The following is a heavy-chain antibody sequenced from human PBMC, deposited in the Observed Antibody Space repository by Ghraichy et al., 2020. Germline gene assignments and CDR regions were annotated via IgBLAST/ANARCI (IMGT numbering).Heavy chain of an antibody. Sequence: GGSLRLSCAASGFRFSDCAMHWVRQAPGKGLEWLTLLSYDGTTTHSADSVKGRFTISRGITRNTLFLQMNSLTTEDTGVDFCAGTHPFHSRGYNLRLDYWGQGALVTVSS. V-gene: IGHV3-30*03. CDR3: AGTHPFHSRGYNLRLDY. CDR2: LSYDGTTT. D-gene: IGHD3-22*01. CDR1: GFRFSDCA. J-gene: IGHJ4*02.